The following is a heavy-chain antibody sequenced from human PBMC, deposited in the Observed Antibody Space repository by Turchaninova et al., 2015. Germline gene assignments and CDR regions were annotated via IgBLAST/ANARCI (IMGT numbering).Heavy chain of an antibody. Sequence: EVQLVESGGDLVPPGGSLRLCCAASGFRFRNSWMSWVRQAPGKGLEWVANIKTDGSEKYYVESVKGRLTISRDNAKNSMYLQVNSMRGEDTAVYYCARDPYTGNYVAFDIWGQGTVVIVSS. CDR1: GFRFRNSW. CDR3: ARDPYTGNYVAFDI. D-gene: IGHD1-7*01. J-gene: IGHJ3*02. CDR2: IKTDGSEK. V-gene: IGHV3-7*03.